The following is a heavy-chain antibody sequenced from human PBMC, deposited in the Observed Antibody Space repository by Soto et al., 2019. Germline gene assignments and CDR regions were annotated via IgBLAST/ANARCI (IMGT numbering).Heavy chain of an antibody. CDR3: ARYTEWLRFRYFDY. D-gene: IGHD5-12*01. J-gene: IGHJ4*02. CDR2: IIPIFGTA. Sequence: QVQLVQSGAEVKKPGSSVKVSCKASGGTFSSYAISWVRQAPGQGLEWMGGIIPIFGTANYAQKFQGRVTLTADESTSTAYMELSSLRSEDTAVYYCARYTEWLRFRYFDYWGQGTLVTVSS. V-gene: IGHV1-69*01. CDR1: GGTFSSYA.